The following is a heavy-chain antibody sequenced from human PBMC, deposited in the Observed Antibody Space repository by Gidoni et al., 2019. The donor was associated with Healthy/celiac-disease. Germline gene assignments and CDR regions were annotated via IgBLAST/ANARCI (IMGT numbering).Heavy chain of an antibody. J-gene: IGHJ4*02. Sequence: QVQLVESGGGVVQPGRSLRLPCAAFGFTFSSYGRHGDRPGPGKGWEWVAVIWYDGSNKYYADSVKGRFTISRDNSKNTLYLQMNSLRAEDTAVYYCARGGNSGSYFDYWGQGTLVTVSS. CDR3: ARGGNSGSYFDY. D-gene: IGHD1-26*01. CDR1: GFTFSSYG. V-gene: IGHV3-33*01. CDR2: IWYDGSNK.